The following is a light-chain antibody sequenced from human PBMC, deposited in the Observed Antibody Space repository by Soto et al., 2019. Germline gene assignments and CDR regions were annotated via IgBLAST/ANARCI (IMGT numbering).Light chain of an antibody. CDR2: GNI. CDR3: QSYDSSLGGSV. V-gene: IGLV1-40*01. J-gene: IGLJ1*01. Sequence: QAVVTQQPSVSGAPGQTVTISCTGGSSNIGALFDVHWYQQLPGAAPKLLIYGNINRPSGVPDRFSGSKSGTSASLAITGLRAEDEADYYCQSYDSSLGGSVFGTGTKVTVL. CDR1: SSNIGALFD.